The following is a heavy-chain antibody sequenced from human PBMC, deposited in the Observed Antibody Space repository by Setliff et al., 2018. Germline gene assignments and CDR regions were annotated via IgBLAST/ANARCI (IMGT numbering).Heavy chain of an antibody. Sequence: SETLSLTCTVSGGSISSGDYYWTWIRQPAGKELEWIGRVSASGSTTYNPSLKSRVTMSVDTSRNQISLNLTSVTAADTAMYYCARERTIFGILVISGWFDPWGQGTVVTVSS. J-gene: IGHJ5*02. CDR3: ARERTIFGILVISGWFDP. D-gene: IGHD3-3*01. CDR1: GGSISSGDYY. V-gene: IGHV4-61*02. CDR2: VSASGST.